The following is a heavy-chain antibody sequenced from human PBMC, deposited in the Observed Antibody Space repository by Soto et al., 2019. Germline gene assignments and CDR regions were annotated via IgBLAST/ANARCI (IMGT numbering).Heavy chain of an antibody. D-gene: IGHD1-1*01. Sequence: EVQLVESGGDLVQSGGSLRLSCAASGFTFRNYWMHWVRQSPGEGLVGVSRINTDGSRTDYADSVKGRFTISRDNAKNTLYLQTNSLRAEDTAVDYCARPRGTGSSAFDIWGQGTMVTVSS. V-gene: IGHV3-74*01. J-gene: IGHJ3*02. CDR1: GFTFRNYW. CDR2: INTDGSRT. CDR3: ARPRGTGSSAFDI.